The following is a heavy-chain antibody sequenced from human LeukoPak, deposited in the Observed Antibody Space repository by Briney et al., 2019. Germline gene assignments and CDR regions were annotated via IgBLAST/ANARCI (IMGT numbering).Heavy chain of an antibody. CDR3: AREDDNWFDP. V-gene: IGHV4-59*01. CDR2: IYYSGST. J-gene: IGHJ5*02. CDR1: GGSISSYY. Sequence: SQTLSLTCTVSGGSISSYYWSWIRQPPGKGQEWIGYIYYSGSTNYNPSLKSRVTISVDTSKNQFSLKLSSVTAADTAVYYCAREDDNWFDPWGQGTLVTVSS.